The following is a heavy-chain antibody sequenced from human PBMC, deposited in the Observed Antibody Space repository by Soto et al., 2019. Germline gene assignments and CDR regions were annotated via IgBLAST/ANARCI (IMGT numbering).Heavy chain of an antibody. CDR1: GYTFTGDY. V-gene: IGHV1-2*04. J-gene: IGHJ4*02. Sequence: AASVKVSCKASGYTFTGDYMHWVRQAHGQGLEWMGWINPNSGGTNYAQKFQGWVTMTRDTSISTAYMELSRLRSDDTAVYYCAVIAMATHTGATFDYWGQGTLVTVSS. CDR2: INPNSGGT. D-gene: IGHD5-12*01. CDR3: AVIAMATHTGATFDY.